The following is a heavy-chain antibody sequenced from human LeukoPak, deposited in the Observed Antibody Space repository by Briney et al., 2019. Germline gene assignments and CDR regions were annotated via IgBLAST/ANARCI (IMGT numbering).Heavy chain of an antibody. V-gene: IGHV3-7*01. J-gene: IGHJ4*02. Sequence: PSETLSLTCTVSGGSISSGGYYWSCIRQPPGKGLECVANIKQDGSEKYYVDSVKGRFTISRDNAKNSLYLQMNSLRAEDTAVYYCARAMAVADFDYWGQGTLVTVSS. D-gene: IGHD6-19*01. CDR3: ARAMAVADFDY. CDR1: GGSISSGGYY. CDR2: IKQDGSEK.